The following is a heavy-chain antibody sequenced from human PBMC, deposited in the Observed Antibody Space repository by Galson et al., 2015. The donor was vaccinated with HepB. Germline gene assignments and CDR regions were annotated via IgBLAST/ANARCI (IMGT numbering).Heavy chain of an antibody. CDR1: GGSISSYY. CDR3: ARELRVVPAATELILRRGVSYYMDV. Sequence: LSLTCTVSGGSISSYYWSWIRQPPGKGLEWIGYIYYSGSTNYNPSLKSRVTISVDTSKNQFSLKLSSVTAADTAVYYCARELRVVPAATELILRRGVSYYMDVWGKGTTVTVSS. J-gene: IGHJ6*03. CDR2: IYYSGST. V-gene: IGHV4-59*01. D-gene: IGHD2-2*01.